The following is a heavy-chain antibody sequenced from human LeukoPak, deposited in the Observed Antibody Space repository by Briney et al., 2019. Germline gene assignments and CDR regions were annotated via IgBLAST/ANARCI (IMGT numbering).Heavy chain of an antibody. CDR1: GGSISSSSYY. CDR2: IFSSGIT. Sequence: YPSETLSLTCTVSGGSISSSSYYWGWIRQPPGKGPEWIGFIFSSGITTYNPSLNSRVTMSVDTSENQFSLKLSSVTAADTAVYYCARYYCSSAICYHLDYWGQGTLVTVSS. J-gene: IGHJ4*02. D-gene: IGHD2-2*01. CDR3: ARYYCSSAICYHLDY. V-gene: IGHV4-61*05.